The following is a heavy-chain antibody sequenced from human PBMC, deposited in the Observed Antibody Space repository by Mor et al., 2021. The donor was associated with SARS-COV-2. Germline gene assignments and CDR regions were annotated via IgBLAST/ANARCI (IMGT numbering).Heavy chain of an antibody. CDR2: IDPSDSYT. Sequence: RQMPGKGLEWMGRIDPSDSYTEYSPSFQGHVAISTDKSISAAYLQWSSPKASDTAMYYCARHAAARSPFDYWGQGTQVT. J-gene: IGHJ4*02. V-gene: IGHV5-10-1*01. CDR3: ARHAAARSPFDY. D-gene: IGHD6-6*01.